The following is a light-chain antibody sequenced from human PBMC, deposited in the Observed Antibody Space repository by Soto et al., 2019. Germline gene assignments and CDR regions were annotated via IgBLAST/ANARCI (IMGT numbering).Light chain of an antibody. J-gene: IGKJ1*01. V-gene: IGKV3-20*01. Sequence: EIGLTQSPGTLSLSPGERATLSCGASQSVSSSYLAWYQQKPGQAPRLLIYGASSRATGIPDRFSGSGYGTEFILTISSLQSEDFAVYYCHEYNTWPWTFGQGTKVDIK. CDR3: HEYNTWPWT. CDR2: GAS. CDR1: QSVSSSY.